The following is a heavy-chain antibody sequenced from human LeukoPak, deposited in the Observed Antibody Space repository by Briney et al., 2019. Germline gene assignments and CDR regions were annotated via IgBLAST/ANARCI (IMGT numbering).Heavy chain of an antibody. CDR2: MSYDGSNI. V-gene: IGHV3-30*18. J-gene: IGHJ4*02. D-gene: IGHD6-19*01. Sequence: QPGGSLRLSCAASGFSFSSYGMHWVRQAPGEGLEWVAAMSYDGSNINYADSVKGRFTISRDNSKNTLYLQMNSLRAEDTAVYYCVKDQYSSGYYDFDYWGQGTLVTVSS. CDR1: GFSFSSYG. CDR3: VKDQYSSGYYDFDY.